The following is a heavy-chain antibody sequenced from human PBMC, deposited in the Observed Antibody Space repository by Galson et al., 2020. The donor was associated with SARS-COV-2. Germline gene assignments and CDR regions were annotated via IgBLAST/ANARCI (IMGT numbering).Heavy chain of an antibody. D-gene: IGHD3-3*01. Sequence: GESLKISCVASGFTFSDFYMSWIRQAPGRGLEWLSYISSSSATILYAASVKGRFTISRDNAKKSLYLQMNSLRAEDTAVYYCVKISYDFWASYPKDYWGQGTLVTVSS. V-gene: IGHV3-11*01. CDR3: VKISYDFWASYPKDY. CDR1: GFTFSDFY. CDR2: ISSSSATI. J-gene: IGHJ4*02.